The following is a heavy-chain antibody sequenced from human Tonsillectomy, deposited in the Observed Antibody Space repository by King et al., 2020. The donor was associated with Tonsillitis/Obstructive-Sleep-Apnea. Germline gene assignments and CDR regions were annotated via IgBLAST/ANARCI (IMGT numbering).Heavy chain of an antibody. Sequence: VQLVESGGGVVQPGRSLRLSCAASGFVFSSYGMHWVRQAPGKGLEWVAVIGFDENKKDYRDSVKGRFTISRDNSKKTLYLQMNSLRAEDTAVYYCAVGYCTSAKCDRIDYWGQGTLVTVSS. CDR3: AVGYCTSAKCDRIDY. J-gene: IGHJ4*02. V-gene: IGHV3-33*01. CDR1: GFVFSSYG. CDR2: IGFDENKK. D-gene: IGHD2-2*01.